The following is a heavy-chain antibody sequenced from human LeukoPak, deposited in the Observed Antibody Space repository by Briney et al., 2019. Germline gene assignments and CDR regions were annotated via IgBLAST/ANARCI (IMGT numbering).Heavy chain of an antibody. D-gene: IGHD3-22*01. CDR3: AKDLYTYYYDSSGYHPGGFDY. CDR1: GFTLSSHS. Sequence: GGSLRLSCAASGFTLSSHSMHWVRQGPGKGLESVAQLHSDGSTAIYADSVRGRFTISRDGAKNTLYLQMNSLRAEDTAVYYCAKDLYTYYYDSSGYHPGGFDYWGQGTLVTVSS. V-gene: IGHV3-74*01. CDR2: LHSDGSTA. J-gene: IGHJ4*02.